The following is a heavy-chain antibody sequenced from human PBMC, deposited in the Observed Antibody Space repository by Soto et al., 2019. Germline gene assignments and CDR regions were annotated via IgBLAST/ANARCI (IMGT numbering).Heavy chain of an antibody. J-gene: IGHJ4*02. V-gene: IGHV1-18*01. D-gene: IGHD2-2*02. CDR2: SSAYNGNT. CDR1: GYTFTSYG. Sequence: ASVKVSFKASGYTFTSYGISWVRQAPGQGLEWMGWSSAYNGNTNYAQKLQGGVTMTTDTSTSTAYMELRSLRSDDTAVYYCARPGYCSSTSCYKVSFDYWGQGTLVTVSS. CDR3: ARPGYCSSTSCYKVSFDY.